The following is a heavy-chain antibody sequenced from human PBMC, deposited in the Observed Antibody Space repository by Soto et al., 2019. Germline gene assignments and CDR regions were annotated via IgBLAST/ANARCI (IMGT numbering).Heavy chain of an antibody. CDR3: ARVGNWPEALGF. CDR1: GGSISSYY. Sequence: SETLSLTCTVSGGSISSYYWSWIRQPPGKGLEWIGYIYYSGSTNYNPSLKSRVTISVDTSKNQFSLKLTSVTAADTAVYYCARVGNWPEALGFWAQGSPVIVSS. D-gene: IGHD1-1*01. V-gene: IGHV4-59*01. CDR2: IYYSGST. J-gene: IGHJ1*01.